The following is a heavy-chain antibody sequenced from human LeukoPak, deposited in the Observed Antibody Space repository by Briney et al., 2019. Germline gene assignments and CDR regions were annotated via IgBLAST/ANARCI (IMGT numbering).Heavy chain of an antibody. CDR2: IYTSGST. CDR1: GGSISSYY. J-gene: IGHJ4*02. D-gene: IGHD2-8*01. CDR3: ARGYCTNAVCSLGPTQA. Sequence: SETLSLTCTVSGGSISSYYWSWIRQPAGKGLEWIGRIYTSGSTNYNPSLKSRVTMSVDTSKNQFSLKLSSVTAADTAVYYCARGYCTNAVCSLGPTQAWGQGTLVTVSS. V-gene: IGHV4-4*07.